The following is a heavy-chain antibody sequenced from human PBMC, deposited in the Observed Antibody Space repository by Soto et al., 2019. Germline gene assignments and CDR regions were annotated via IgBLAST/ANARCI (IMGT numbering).Heavy chain of an antibody. D-gene: IGHD4-17*01. V-gene: IGHV3-48*02. CDR1: GFTFSDYS. Sequence: EVQLVESGGGLVHPGGSLRLSCAASGFTFSDYSMNWVRQAPGKGLEWVSYITSDGGVTYYADSVKGRFSVSRDNDKKCLFLQMNSLRDEDTAANYCARLPKRSTVTSWGQGTLVTVS. J-gene: IGHJ4*02. CDR2: ITSDGGVT. CDR3: ARLPKRSTVTS.